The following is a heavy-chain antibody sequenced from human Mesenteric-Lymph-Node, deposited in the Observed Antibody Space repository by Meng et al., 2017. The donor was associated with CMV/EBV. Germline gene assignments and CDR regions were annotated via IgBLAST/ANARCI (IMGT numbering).Heavy chain of an antibody. J-gene: IGHJ6*02. CDR3: ARQVSGWYQYYYYYYGMDA. CDR1: GGSFSGYY. V-gene: IGHV4-34*01. D-gene: IGHD6-19*01. CDR2: INHSGST. Sequence: SETLSLTCAVYGGSFSGYYWSWIRQPPGKGLEWIGEINHSGSTNYNPSLKSRVTISVDTSKNQFSLKLSSVTAADTAVYYCARQVSGWYQYYYYYYGMDAWGQGTTVTVSS.